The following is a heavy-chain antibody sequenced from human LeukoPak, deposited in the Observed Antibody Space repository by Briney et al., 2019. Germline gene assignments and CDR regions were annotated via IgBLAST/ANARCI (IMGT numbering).Heavy chain of an antibody. CDR2: INSNSGGT. Sequence: ASVTVSCKASGYTFIDYNMHWVRQAPGQGLEWMGWINSNSGGTNYAQKFQGRVTMTRDTSISIVYMELSRLRSDDTAVYYCARRYGDSSLDYWGQGTLVTVSS. CDR1: GYTFIDYN. V-gene: IGHV1-2*02. CDR3: ARRYGDSSLDY. J-gene: IGHJ4*02. D-gene: IGHD4-17*01.